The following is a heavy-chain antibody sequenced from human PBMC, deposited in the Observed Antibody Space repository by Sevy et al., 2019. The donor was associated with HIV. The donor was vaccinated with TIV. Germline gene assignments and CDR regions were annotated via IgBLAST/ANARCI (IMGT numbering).Heavy chain of an antibody. CDR1: GGSISSGGYS. D-gene: IGHD2-2*01. CDR3: ARGALLGYCSSTSCYVSAFDI. J-gene: IGHJ3*02. V-gene: IGHV4-30-2*01. Sequence: SETLSLTCAVSGGSISSGGYSWSWIRQPPGKGLEWIGYIYHSGSTYYNPSLKSRVTISVDRSKNQFSLKLSSVTAADTAVYYCARGALLGYCSSTSCYVSAFDIWGQRTMVTVSS. CDR2: IYHSGST.